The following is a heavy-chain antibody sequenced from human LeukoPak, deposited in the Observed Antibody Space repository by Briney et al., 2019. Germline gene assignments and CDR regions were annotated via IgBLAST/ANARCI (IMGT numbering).Heavy chain of an antibody. J-gene: IGHJ4*02. D-gene: IGHD6-13*01. CDR1: GGTFSSYA. CDR3: ARAYSSSWYWWDFDY. V-gene: IGHV1-69*06. Sequence: ASVKVSCKASGGTFSSYAISWVRQAPGQGLEWMGGIIPIFGTANYAQKFQGRVTITADKSTSTAYMELSSLRSEDTAVYYCARAYSSSWYWWDFDYWGQGTLVTVSS. CDR2: IIPIFGTA.